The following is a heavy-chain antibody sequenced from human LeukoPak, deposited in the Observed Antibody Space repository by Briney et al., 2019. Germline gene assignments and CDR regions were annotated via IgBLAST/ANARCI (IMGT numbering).Heavy chain of an antibody. CDR3: ARDASSSGMDV. CDR1: GFTFSSYA. CDR2: ISYDGSNK. Sequence: GGSLRLSCAASGFTFSSYAMHWVRQAPGKGLEWVAVISYDGSNKYYADSVKGRITISRDNSKNTLYLQMNSLRAEDTAVYYCARDASSSGMDVWGQGTTVTVSS. V-gene: IGHV3-30-3*01. J-gene: IGHJ6*02.